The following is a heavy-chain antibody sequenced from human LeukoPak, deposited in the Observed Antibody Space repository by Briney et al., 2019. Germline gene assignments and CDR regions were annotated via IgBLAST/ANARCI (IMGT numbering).Heavy chain of an antibody. D-gene: IGHD3-3*01. CDR1: GYTFTDYY. Sequence: ASVKVSCKASGYTFTDYYMHWVRQAPGHGLEGMGWINPNSGGTNYAPKFQRRVTMTRDTSISTAYMELSRLRSDDTAVYYCATVHHRYYDFWSGYYTTNYWGQGTLVTVSS. CDR3: ATVHHRYYDFWSGYYTTNY. CDR2: INPNSGGT. V-gene: IGHV1-2*02. J-gene: IGHJ4*02.